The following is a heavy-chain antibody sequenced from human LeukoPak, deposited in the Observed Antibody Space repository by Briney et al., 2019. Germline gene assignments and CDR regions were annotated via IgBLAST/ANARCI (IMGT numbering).Heavy chain of an antibody. Sequence: GGSLRLSCAASGFTFSSYGMHWVRQAPGKGLEWVAVISYDGSNKYYADSVKGRFTISRDNSKNTLYLQMNRLRAEDTAVYYCAKDSRFAPFDYWGQGTLVTVSS. J-gene: IGHJ4*02. V-gene: IGHV3-30*18. CDR1: GFTFSSYG. CDR3: AKDSRFAPFDY. CDR2: ISYDGSNK. D-gene: IGHD3-10*01.